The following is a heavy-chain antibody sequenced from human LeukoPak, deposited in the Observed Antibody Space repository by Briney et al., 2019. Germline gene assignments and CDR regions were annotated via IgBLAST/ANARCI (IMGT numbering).Heavy chain of an antibody. J-gene: IGHJ4*02. CDR1: GFTFDDYA. CDR2: ISWNSGSI. V-gene: IGHV3-9*01. CDR3: AMDYDSSGYYIHN. Sequence: GGSLRLSCAASGFTFDDYAMHWVRQAPGKGLEWVSGISWNSGSIGYADSVKGRFTISRDNAKNSLHLQMNSLRAEDTALYYCAMDYDSSGYYIHNWGQGTLVTVSS. D-gene: IGHD3-22*01.